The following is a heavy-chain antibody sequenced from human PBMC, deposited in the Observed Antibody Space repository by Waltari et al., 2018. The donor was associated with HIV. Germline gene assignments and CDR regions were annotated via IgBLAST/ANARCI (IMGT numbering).Heavy chain of an antibody. D-gene: IGHD4-17*01. J-gene: IGHJ3*02. CDR1: GYGFTDSW. CDR3: AARTVTIPYDAFDI. CDR2: IYPGGSDT. Sequence: EVQLVQSGAEVKKPGESLKISCKASGYGFTDSWIGWVRQMPGKGLEWMGVIYPGGSDTRYSQSFQGQVTSSVDKAINTAYLQWNSLKASDTAMYYCAARTVTIPYDAFDIWGQGTLVTVS. V-gene: IGHV5-51*03.